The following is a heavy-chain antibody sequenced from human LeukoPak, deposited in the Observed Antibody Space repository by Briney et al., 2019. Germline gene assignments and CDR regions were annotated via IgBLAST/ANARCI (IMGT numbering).Heavy chain of an antibody. V-gene: IGHV3-23*01. Sequence: GGSLRLSCAASGFTFSNYVMSWVRQAPGKGLEWVSAIRKSGDSTYYIDSVKGRFTISRDNSENTLYLQMNSLRAEDTAVYYCARMVTGFPNWFDPWGQGTLVTVSS. CDR2: IRKSGDST. CDR3: ARMVTGFPNWFDP. D-gene: IGHD5-18*01. CDR1: GFTFSNYV. J-gene: IGHJ5*02.